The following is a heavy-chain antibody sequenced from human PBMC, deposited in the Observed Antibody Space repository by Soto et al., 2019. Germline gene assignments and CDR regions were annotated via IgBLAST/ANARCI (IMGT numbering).Heavy chain of an antibody. CDR2: ISAYNGNT. Sequence: ASVKVSCKASGYTFTSYGISWVRQAPGQGLEWMGWISAYNGNTNYAQKLQGRVTMTTDTSTSTAYMELRSLRSDDTAVYYCARDLALGYCSGGSCGIDYWGQGTLVTVSS. V-gene: IGHV1-18*01. J-gene: IGHJ4*02. D-gene: IGHD2-15*01. CDR1: GYTFTSYG. CDR3: ARDLALGYCSGGSCGIDY.